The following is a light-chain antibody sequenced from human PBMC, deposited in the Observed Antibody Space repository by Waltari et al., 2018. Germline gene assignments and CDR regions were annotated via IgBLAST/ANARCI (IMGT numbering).Light chain of an antibody. V-gene: IGKV2-40*01. CDR2: GGS. CDR1: QSLLHSNGNTY. J-gene: IGKJ4*01. CDR3: VQAIAFPLT. Sequence: DVVMTQTPLSLPITPGEPASISCRSTQSLLHSNGNTYLHWYLQKPGQSPQLLIYGGSNRASGVPDRFSGSGSGTDFTLKISKVEAEDLGIYYCVQAIAFPLTFGGGTKVEIK.